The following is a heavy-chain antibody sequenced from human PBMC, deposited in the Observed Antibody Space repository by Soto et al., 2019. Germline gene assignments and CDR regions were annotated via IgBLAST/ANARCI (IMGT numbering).Heavy chain of an antibody. V-gene: IGHV4-34*01. J-gene: IGHJ4*02. Sequence: QVQLQQWGAGLFKPSETLSLTCAVYGGSFSGYYWNCIRQPPGKGLEWIGEINHSGSTNYNPSLKSRVTISVDTSKNEFSLKLSSVTAADTAVYYCARGYGRNFAYWGQGTLVTVSS. CDR3: ARGYGRNFAY. CDR1: GGSFSGYY. D-gene: IGHD3-10*01. CDR2: INHSGST.